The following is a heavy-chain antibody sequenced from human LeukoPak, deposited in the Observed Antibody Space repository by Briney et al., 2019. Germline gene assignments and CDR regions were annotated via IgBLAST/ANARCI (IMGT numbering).Heavy chain of an antibody. D-gene: IGHD2-15*01. Sequence: GGSLRLSCAASGFTVSSNYMSWVRQAPGKGLEWVSAISGSGGSTYYADSVKGRFTISRDNSKNTLYLQMNSLRAEDTAVYYCAKAGRCSGGSCYRGWFDPWGQGTLVTVSS. CDR3: AKAGRCSGGSCYRGWFDP. CDR2: ISGSGGST. V-gene: IGHV3-23*01. CDR1: GFTVSSNY. J-gene: IGHJ5*02.